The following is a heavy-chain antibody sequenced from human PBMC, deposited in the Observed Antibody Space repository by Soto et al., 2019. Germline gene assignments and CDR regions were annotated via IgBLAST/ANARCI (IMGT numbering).Heavy chain of an antibody. V-gene: IGHV3-23*01. CDR1: GFTFSSYA. CDR3: AKPRWWIADRPGAFDI. Sequence: EVQLLESGGGLVQPGGSLRLSCAASGFTFSSYAMSWVRQAPGKGLEWVSAISGSGGSTYYADSVKGRFTISRDNSKNTLYLQMNSLRAEDTAVYYCAKPRWWIADRPGAFDIWGQGTMVTVSS. J-gene: IGHJ3*02. D-gene: IGHD6-6*01. CDR2: ISGSGGST.